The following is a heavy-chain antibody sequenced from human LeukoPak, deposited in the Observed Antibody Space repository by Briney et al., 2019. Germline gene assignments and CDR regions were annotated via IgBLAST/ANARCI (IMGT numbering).Heavy chain of an antibody. CDR1: GFTFSSYT. D-gene: IGHD3-22*01. J-gene: IGHJ4*02. V-gene: IGHV3-21*01. CDR2: ITSSSSYI. CDR3: ARHVVAVGFDY. Sequence: GGSLRLSCAASGFTFSSYTMNWVRQAPGKGLEWVSSITSSSSYIYYADSVMGRFTISRHNANNSLYLQMNSLRAEDTAVYYCARHVVAVGFDYWGQGTLVTVSS.